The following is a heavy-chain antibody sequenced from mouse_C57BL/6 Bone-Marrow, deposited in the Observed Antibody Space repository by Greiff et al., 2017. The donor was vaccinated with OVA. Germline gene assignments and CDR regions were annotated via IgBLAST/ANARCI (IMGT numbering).Heavy chain of an antibody. D-gene: IGHD1-1*01. CDR1: GFTFSDAW. CDR2: IRNKANNHAT. Sequence: DVQLQESGGGLVQPGGSMKLSCAASGFTFSDAWMDWVRQSPEKGLEWVAEIRNKANNHATYYAESVKGRFTISRDDSKSSVYLQMNSLRAEDTGIYYCTRTTVVAEDYFDYWGQGTTLTVSS. J-gene: IGHJ2*01. CDR3: TRTTVVAEDYFDY. V-gene: IGHV6-6*01.